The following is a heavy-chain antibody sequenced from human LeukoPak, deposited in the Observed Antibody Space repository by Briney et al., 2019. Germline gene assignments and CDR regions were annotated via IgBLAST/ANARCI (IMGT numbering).Heavy chain of an antibody. Sequence: PSETLSLTCAVYGGSFSGYYWSWIRQPPGKGLEWIGEINHSGSTNYNPSLKSRVTISVDTSKNQFSLKLSSVTAADTAVYYCARRIVRYYYDLFDYWGQGTLVTVSS. J-gene: IGHJ4*02. CDR2: INHSGST. CDR3: ARRIVRYYYDLFDY. D-gene: IGHD3-22*01. V-gene: IGHV4-34*01. CDR1: GGSFSGYY.